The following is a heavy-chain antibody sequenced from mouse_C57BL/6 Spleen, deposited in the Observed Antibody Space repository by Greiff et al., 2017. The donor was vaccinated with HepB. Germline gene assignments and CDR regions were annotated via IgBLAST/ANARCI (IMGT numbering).Heavy chain of an antibody. CDR1: GYTFTDYY. D-gene: IGHD3-1*01. CDR3: ARRAALNAMDY. Sequence: VQLQQSGPELVKPGASVKISCKASGYTFTDYYMNWVKQSHGKSLEWIGDINPNNGGTSYNQKFKGKATLTVDKSSSTAYMELRSLTSEDSAVYYCARRAALNAMDYWGQGTSVTVSS. CDR2: INPNNGGT. J-gene: IGHJ4*01. V-gene: IGHV1-26*01.